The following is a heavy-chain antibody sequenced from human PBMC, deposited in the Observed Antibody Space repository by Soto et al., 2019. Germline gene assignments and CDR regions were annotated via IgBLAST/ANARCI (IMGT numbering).Heavy chain of an antibody. J-gene: IGHJ4*02. V-gene: IGHV3-30*18. CDR3: AKDTYYHDSSGYYIFDY. CDR1: GLTFSSYC. D-gene: IGHD3-22*01. Sequence: GGSLRLSCAASGLTFSSYCMHWVRQAPGKGLEWVAVISYDGSNKNYADSVKGRFTISRDNSKNTVYLQMNSLRAEDTAVYYCAKDTYYHDSSGYYIFDYWGQGTLVTVSS. CDR2: ISYDGSNK.